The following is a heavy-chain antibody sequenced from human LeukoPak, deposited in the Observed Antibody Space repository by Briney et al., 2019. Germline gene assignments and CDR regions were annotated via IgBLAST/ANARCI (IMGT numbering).Heavy chain of an antibody. Sequence: PSETPSLTCTVSGGSISSYYWSWIRQPAGKGLEWIGRIYTSGSTNYNPSLKSRVTMSVDTSKNQFSLKLSSVTAADTAVYYCARESEYYYDSSGYYYAPYYYYYYYMDVWGKGTTVTVSS. CDR3: ARESEYYYDSSGYYYAPYYYYYYYMDV. J-gene: IGHJ6*03. CDR2: IYTSGST. D-gene: IGHD3-22*01. V-gene: IGHV4-4*07. CDR1: GGSISSYY.